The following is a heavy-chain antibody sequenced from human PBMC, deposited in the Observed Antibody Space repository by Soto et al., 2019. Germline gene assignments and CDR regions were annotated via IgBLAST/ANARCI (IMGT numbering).Heavy chain of an antibody. D-gene: IGHD3-3*01. CDR2: IWYDGSNK. V-gene: IGHV3-33*01. Sequence: QMHLVESGGGVVQPGRPLTLSCVASGFTFTSYGIHWVRQAPGKGLEWVAVIWYDGSNKYYGDSVKGRFGISRDNSKNTVYLQMNSLRAEDTAVYYCARDRRFLEWLDYWGQGTLVSVSS. CDR1: GFTFTSYG. CDR3: ARDRRFLEWLDY. J-gene: IGHJ4*02.